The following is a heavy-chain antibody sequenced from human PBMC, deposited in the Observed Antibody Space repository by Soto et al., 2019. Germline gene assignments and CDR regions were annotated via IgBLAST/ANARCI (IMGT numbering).Heavy chain of an antibody. CDR1: GGSVSSGSYY. CDR3: ARGRITMVRGVIRHYYGMDV. D-gene: IGHD3-10*01. CDR2: IYYSGST. Sequence: SETLSLTCTVSGGSVSSGSYYWSWIRQPPGKGLEWIGYIYYSGSTNYNPSLKSRVTISVDTSKNQFSLKLSSVTAADTAVYYCARGRITMVRGVIRHYYGMDVWGQGTTVTVSS. V-gene: IGHV4-61*01. J-gene: IGHJ6*02.